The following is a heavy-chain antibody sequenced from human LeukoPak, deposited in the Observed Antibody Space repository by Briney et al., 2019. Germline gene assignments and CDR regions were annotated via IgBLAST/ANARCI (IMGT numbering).Heavy chain of an antibody. Sequence: SEALSLTCTVSGDSISSGGYCWNWFRQHPGKGLEWIGYIYSSGGTFYNPSLKSRVTISVDTSKNQFSLKLGSVTAADTALYYCASSEAPITPPPYGMGVWGQGTKVTVSS. J-gene: IGHJ6*02. CDR2: IYSSGGT. D-gene: IGHD5-12*01. CDR3: ASSEAPITPPPYGMGV. CDR1: GDSISSGGYC. V-gene: IGHV4-31*03.